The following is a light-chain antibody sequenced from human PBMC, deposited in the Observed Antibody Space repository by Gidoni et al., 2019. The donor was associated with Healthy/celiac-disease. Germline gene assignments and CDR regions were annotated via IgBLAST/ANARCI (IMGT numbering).Light chain of an antibody. CDR2: DAS. CDR3: QQRSNWLT. Sequence: EIVLTQSPATLFLSPGERATLYCRASQSVSSYLAWYQQKPGQAPRLLIYDASNRATGIPARFSGSGSGTDFTLTISSLEPEDFAVYYCQQRSNWLTFGGGTKVEIK. J-gene: IGKJ4*01. V-gene: IGKV3-11*01. CDR1: QSVSSY.